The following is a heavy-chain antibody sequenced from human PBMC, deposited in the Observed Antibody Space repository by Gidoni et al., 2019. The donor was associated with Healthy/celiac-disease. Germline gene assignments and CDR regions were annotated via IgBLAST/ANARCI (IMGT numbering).Heavy chain of an antibody. V-gene: IGHV4-38-2*02. CDR2: IYHSGST. D-gene: IGHD5-18*01. J-gene: IGHJ4*02. CDR1: GYSISSGYY. Sequence: QVQLQESGPGLVKPSETLSLTCAVSGYSISSGYYWGWIRQPPGKGLEWIGSIYHSGSTYYNPSLKSRVTISVDTSKNQFSLKLSSVTAADTAVYYYAREEGGYRIDYWGQGTLVTVSS. CDR3: AREEGGYRIDY.